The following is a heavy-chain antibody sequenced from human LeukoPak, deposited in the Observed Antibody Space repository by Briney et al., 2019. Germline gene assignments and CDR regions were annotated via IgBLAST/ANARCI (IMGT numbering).Heavy chain of an antibody. J-gene: IGHJ1*01. V-gene: IGHV4-61*01. CDR3: ARAGLGYGDSDPAEYFQH. CDR1: GGSVSSGSYY. CDR2: IHYSGST. D-gene: IGHD4-17*01. Sequence: PSETLSLTCTVSGGSVSSGSYYWSWIRQPPGKGLEWIGYIHYSGSTYYNPSLKSRVTISVDTSKNQFSLKLSSVTAADTAVYYCARAGLGYGDSDPAEYFQHWGQGTLVTVSS.